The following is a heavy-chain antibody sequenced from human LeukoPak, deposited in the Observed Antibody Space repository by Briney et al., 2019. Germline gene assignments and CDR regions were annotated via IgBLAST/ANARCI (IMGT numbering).Heavy chain of an antibody. J-gene: IGHJ4*02. V-gene: IGHV3-7*01. D-gene: IGHD2-15*01. Sequence: PGGSLRLSCAASGLTFSSYWMSWVRQAPGKGLEWVTNIKQDGSEKYYVDSVKGRFTISRDNAKNSLYLQMNSLRAEDTAVYYCARGGRFLIDYWGQGTLVTVSS. CDR3: ARGGRFLIDY. CDR2: IKQDGSEK. CDR1: GLTFSSYW.